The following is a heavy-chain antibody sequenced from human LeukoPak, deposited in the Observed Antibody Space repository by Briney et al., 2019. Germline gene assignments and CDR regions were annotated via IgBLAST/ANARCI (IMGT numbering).Heavy chain of an antibody. V-gene: IGHV2-5*02. CDR3: AHSRNTYYYDSSGYYRSYYFDY. J-gene: IGHJ4*02. CDR2: IYWDDDE. CDR1: GFSLGTSGVG. D-gene: IGHD3-22*01. Sequence: SGPTLVNPTQTLTLTCTFSGFSLGTSGVGVGWIRQPPGKALEWLALIYWDDDERYSPSLKSRLTITKDTSKNQVVLTMTNMDPVDTATYYCAHSRNTYYYDSSGYYRSYYFDYWGQGTLVTVSS.